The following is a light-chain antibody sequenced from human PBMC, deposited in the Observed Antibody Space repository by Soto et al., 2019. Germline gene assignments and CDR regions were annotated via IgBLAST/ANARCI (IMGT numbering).Light chain of an antibody. V-gene: IGLV1-47*01. Sequence: QSVLTQPPSASGTPGQRVTISCSGSSSNIGSNSVNWYQQLPGTVPQLLIYRNSERPSGVPDRFSGSKSGTSASLAISGLRSEDEVDYYFAAWEDGLRGVLFGGGTKLTVL. J-gene: IGLJ2*01. CDR1: SSNIGSNS. CDR3: AAWEDGLRGVL. CDR2: RNS.